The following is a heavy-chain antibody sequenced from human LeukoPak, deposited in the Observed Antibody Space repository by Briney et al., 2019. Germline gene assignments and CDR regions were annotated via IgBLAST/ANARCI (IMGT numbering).Heavy chain of an antibody. D-gene: IGHD5-12*01. CDR2: IWYDGSNK. J-gene: IGHJ4*02. CDR1: GFTFSSYG. V-gene: IGHV3-33*08. CDR3: ARDRGTEYSGYVFDY. Sequence: GGSLRLSCAASGFTFSSYGMHWVRQAPGKGLEWVAVIWYDGSNKYYADSVKGRLTISRDSSKNTLYLQMNSLRVEDTAVYYCARDRGTEYSGYVFDYWGQGTLVTVSS.